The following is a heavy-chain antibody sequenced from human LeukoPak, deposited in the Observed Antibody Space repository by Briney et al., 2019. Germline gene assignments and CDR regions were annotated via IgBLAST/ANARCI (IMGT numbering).Heavy chain of an antibody. CDR2: IKQDGSVT. CDR1: GFTFSVYW. D-gene: IGHD3-10*01. V-gene: IGHV3-7*01. J-gene: IGHJ3*02. Sequence: SGGSLRLSCAASGFTFSVYWMSWVRQAAGKGLEWVANIKQDGSVTTDVDSVKGRFTISRDNAKNSLDLQMNNLRAEDTAVYYCARDKGSAYYCVSGTCYYDAFDIWGQGTMVTVSS. CDR3: ARDKGSAYYCVSGTCYYDAFDI.